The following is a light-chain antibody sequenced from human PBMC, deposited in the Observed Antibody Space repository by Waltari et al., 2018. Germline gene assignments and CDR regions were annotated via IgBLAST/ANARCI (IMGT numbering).Light chain of an antibody. CDR3: QQRSNWPRT. CDR1: QSVSSY. J-gene: IGKJ1*01. V-gene: IGKV3-11*01. Sequence: EIVLTQSPATLSLSPGERATLSCRASQSVSSYLAWYQQKPGQAPRLLIYAASTRATGIPARFSGSGSGTEFTLTISSLEPEDFAVYYCQQRSNWPRTFGQGTKVEIK. CDR2: AAS.